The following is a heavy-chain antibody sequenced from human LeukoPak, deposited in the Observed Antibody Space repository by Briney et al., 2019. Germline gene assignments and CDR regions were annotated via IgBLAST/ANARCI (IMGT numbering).Heavy chain of an antibody. J-gene: IGHJ5*02. V-gene: IGHV3-21*01. Sequence: GGSLRLSCAASGFTFNTYAMSWVRQAPGKGPEWVSSISSSSSYMYYADSVKGRFTISRDNAKNSLYLQMNSLRAEDTAVYYCAKMVTATMRNWFDPWGHGTQVTVSS. CDR2: ISSSSSYM. D-gene: IGHD2-21*02. CDR1: GFTFNTYA. CDR3: AKMVTATMRNWFDP.